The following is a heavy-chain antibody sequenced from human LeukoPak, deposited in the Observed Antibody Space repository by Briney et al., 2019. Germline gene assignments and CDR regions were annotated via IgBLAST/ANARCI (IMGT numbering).Heavy chain of an antibody. Sequence: GGSLRLSCAASGFTFSSYAMSWVRQAPGKGLEWVSAISGSGGSTYYADSVKGRFTISRDNSKNTLYLQMNSLRAEDTAVYYCAKYTLPAAIFGANWFDPWGQGTLVTVSS. CDR3: AKYTLPAAIFGANWFDP. D-gene: IGHD2-2*02. V-gene: IGHV3-23*01. CDR1: GFTFSSYA. J-gene: IGHJ5*02. CDR2: ISGSGGST.